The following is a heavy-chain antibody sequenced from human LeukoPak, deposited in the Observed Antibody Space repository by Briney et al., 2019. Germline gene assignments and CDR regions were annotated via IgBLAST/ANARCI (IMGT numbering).Heavy chain of an antibody. CDR3: VREASGGTKGVSGNFDI. Sequence: GGSLRLSCAASGFTFSSYSMNWVRQAPGKGLEWVSSISSSSSYIYYADSVKGRFTISRDNAKNSLYLQMNSLRAEDTAVYHCVREASGGTKGVSGNFDIWGQGTLVTVSS. V-gene: IGHV3-21*01. CDR2: ISSSSSYI. CDR1: GFTFSSYS. D-gene: IGHD6-13*01. J-gene: IGHJ3*02.